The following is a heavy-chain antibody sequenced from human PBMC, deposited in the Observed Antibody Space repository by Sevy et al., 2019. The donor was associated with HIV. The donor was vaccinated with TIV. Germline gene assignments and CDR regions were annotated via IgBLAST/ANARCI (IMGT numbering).Heavy chain of an antibody. V-gene: IGHV3-30-3*01. Sequence: GGSLRLSCVGSGFTFSRHAMHWVRQAPGKGLELVAVILYDGSNKYYADSVKGRFTISRDNSKNTLDLEMNSLRPEDTAVYYCARSAVAGIEAWFDPWGLGTLVTVSS. D-gene: IGHD6-19*01. CDR2: ILYDGSNK. J-gene: IGHJ5*02. CDR1: GFTFSRHA. CDR3: ARSAVAGIEAWFDP.